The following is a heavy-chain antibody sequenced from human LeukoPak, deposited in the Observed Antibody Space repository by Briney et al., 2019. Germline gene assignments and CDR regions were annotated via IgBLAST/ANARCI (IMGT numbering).Heavy chain of an antibody. CDR2: ISYDGSNK. D-gene: IGHD2-15*01. V-gene: IGHV3-30*18. J-gene: IGHJ4*02. Sequence: GGSLRLSCAASGFTFSSYGMHWVRQAPGKGLEWVAVISYDGSNKYYADSVKGRFTISRDNSKNTLYLQMNSLRAEDTAVYYCAKAGAVVVVVAKYCDYWGQGTLVTVSS. CDR1: GFTFSSYG. CDR3: AKAGAVVVVVAKYCDY.